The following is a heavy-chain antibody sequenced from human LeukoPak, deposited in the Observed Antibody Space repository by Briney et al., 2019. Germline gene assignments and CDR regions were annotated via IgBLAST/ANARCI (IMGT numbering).Heavy chain of an antibody. Sequence: SETLSLTCAVYGGSFSGYYWSWIRQPPGKGLEWIGEINHSGSTNYNPSLKSRVTISVDTSKNQFSLKLSSVTAADTAVYYCARHSNYYDSSGYYRNFDYWGQGTLVTVSS. V-gene: IGHV4-34*01. J-gene: IGHJ4*02. CDR2: INHSGST. CDR1: GGSFSGYY. D-gene: IGHD3-22*01. CDR3: ARHSNYYDSSGYYRNFDY.